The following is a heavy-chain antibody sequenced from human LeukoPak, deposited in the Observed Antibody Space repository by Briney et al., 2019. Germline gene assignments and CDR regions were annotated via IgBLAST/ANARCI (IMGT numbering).Heavy chain of an antibody. CDR3: ARGPDTVWGPL. J-gene: IGHJ4*02. D-gene: IGHD5-18*01. V-gene: IGHV3-30*02. CDR1: GFIFSGYG. CDR2: IRYEGSNK. Sequence: GGSLRLSCAASGFIFSGYGMHWVRQAPGKGLQWVTFIRYEGSNKYYADSVKGRFTISRDNAKNSLYLQMNSLRAEDTAVYYCARGPDTVWGPLWGQGTLVTVSS.